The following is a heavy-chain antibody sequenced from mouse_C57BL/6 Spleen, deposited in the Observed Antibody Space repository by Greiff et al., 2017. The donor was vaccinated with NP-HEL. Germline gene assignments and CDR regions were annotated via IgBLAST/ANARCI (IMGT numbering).Heavy chain of an antibody. CDR2: ISYDGSN. CDR3: ARLTFSYAMDY. Sequence: ESGPGLVKPSQSLSLTCSVTGYSITSGYYWNWIRQFPGNKLEWMGYISYDGSNNYNPSLKNRISITRDTSKNQFFLKLNSVTTEDTATYYCARLTFSYAMDYWGQGTSVTVSS. V-gene: IGHV3-6*01. CDR1: GYSITSGYY. J-gene: IGHJ4*01.